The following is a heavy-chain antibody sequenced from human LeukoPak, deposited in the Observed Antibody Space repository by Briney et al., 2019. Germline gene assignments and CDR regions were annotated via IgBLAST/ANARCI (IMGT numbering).Heavy chain of an antibody. CDR1: GFSFSSYG. Sequence: GGSLRLSCAASGFSFSSYGMLWVRQAPGKGLEWVAVIWYDGSNKYYADSVKGRFTISRDNSNNTLYLQMNSLRVEDTAVYYCARGGPEWPLDCWGQGTLVTVSS. J-gene: IGHJ4*02. V-gene: IGHV3-33*01. CDR3: ARGGPEWPLDC. D-gene: IGHD3-16*01. CDR2: IWYDGSNK.